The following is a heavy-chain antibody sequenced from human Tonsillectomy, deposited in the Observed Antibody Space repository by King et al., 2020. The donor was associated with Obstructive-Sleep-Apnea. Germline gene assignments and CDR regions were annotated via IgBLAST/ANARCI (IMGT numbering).Heavy chain of an antibody. J-gene: IGHJ3*01. Sequence: EQLVQSGAEVKKPGSSVKVSCKASGGTFSSYAISWLRRAPGQEREWMGGIIPIFGTANYAQKFQGRVTITAGESTSTAYMELSSLRSEDTAVYYCARDPTYCGGDCYSNWGQGTMVTVSS. CDR1: GGTFSSYA. CDR2: IIPIFGTA. V-gene: IGHV1-69*01. CDR3: ARDPTYCGGDCYSN. D-gene: IGHD2-21*02.